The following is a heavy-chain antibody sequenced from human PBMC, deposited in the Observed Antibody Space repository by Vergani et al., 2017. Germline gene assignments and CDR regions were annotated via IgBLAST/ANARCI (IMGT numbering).Heavy chain of an antibody. J-gene: IGHJ4*02. CDR2: IKSKTDGGTT. CDR3: AKDTYSSSSRSLDY. D-gene: IGHD6-6*01. CDR1: GFTFSNAW. V-gene: IGHV3-15*01. Sequence: EVQLVESGGGLVKPGGSLRLSCAASGFTFSNAWMSWVRQAPGKGLEWVGRIKSKTDGGTTDYAAPVKGRFTISRDDSKNTLYLQMNSLKTEDTAVYYCAKDTYSSSSRSLDYWGQGTLVTVSS.